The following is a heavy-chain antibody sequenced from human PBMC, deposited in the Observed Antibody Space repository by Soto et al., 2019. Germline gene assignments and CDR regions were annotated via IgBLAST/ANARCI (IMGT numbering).Heavy chain of an antibody. V-gene: IGHV1-2*02. J-gene: IGHJ6*02. Sequence: QAHLVQSGAEVKKPGASVKVSCRAFGYRFTDYYLPWVRQAPGQGLDWMGWIKPSTGGASYAEKFQAGVIMTSDTSMNTVYMEMSNLTSDDTALYFCARGAPSHYYFFALDVWGPGTPVTVSS. CDR3: ARGAPSHYYFFALDV. CDR1: GYRFTDYY. D-gene: IGHD1-26*01. CDR2: IKPSTGGA.